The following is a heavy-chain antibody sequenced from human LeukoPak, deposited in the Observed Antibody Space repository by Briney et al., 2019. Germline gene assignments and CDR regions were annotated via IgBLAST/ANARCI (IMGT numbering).Heavy chain of an antibody. D-gene: IGHD1-20*01. J-gene: IGHJ4*02. CDR3: ARELGGLIGTIPPFDC. CDR1: GFTFNIYS. V-gene: IGHV3-21*01. Sequence: GGSLRLSCAASGFTFNIYSMNWVRQAPGKGLEWVSSISSNSNHIYYADSVKGRFTISRDNAKNSLYLQMNSLRAEDTAVYYCARELGGLIGTIPPFDCWGQGTPVTVSS. CDR2: ISSNSNHI.